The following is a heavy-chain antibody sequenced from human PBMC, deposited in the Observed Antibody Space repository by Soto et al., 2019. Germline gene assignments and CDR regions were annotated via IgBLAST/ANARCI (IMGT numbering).Heavy chain of an antibody. Sequence: SVKVSFKASGGTFSSYAISWVRQAPGQGLEWMGGIIPIFGTANYAQKFQGRVTITADESTSTAYMELSSLRSEDTAVYYCARDRAYYDFWSGYSAPYYYYYGMDVWGQGTTVTVSS. CDR1: GGTFSSYA. CDR2: IIPIFGTA. CDR3: ARDRAYYDFWSGYSAPYYYYYGMDV. V-gene: IGHV1-69*13. J-gene: IGHJ6*02. D-gene: IGHD3-3*01.